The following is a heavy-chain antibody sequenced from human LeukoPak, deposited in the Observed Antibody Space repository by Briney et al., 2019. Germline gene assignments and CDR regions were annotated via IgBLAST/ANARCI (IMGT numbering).Heavy chain of an antibody. J-gene: IGHJ4*02. V-gene: IGHV3-23*01. CDR1: GFTFSSYA. CDR3: AKVLSSSSWYPFDY. CDR2: ISGSGGST. Sequence: TGGSLRLSCAASGFTFSSYAMSWVRQAPGKGLEWVSAISGSGGSTYYADSVKGRFTISRDNSKNTLYLQMNSLRAEDTAVYYCAKVLSSSSWYPFDYWGQGTLVTVSS. D-gene: IGHD6-13*01.